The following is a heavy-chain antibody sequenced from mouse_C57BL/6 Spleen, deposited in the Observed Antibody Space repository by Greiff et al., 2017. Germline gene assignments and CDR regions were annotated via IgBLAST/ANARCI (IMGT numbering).Heavy chain of an antibody. CDR3: ARAIYDGYPYAMDY. D-gene: IGHD2-3*01. Sequence: QVQLKESGAELVKPGASVKMSCKASGYTFTSYWITWVKQRPGQGLEWIGDIYPGSGSTNYNEKFKSKATLTVDTSSSTAYMQLSSLTSEDSAVYYCARAIYDGYPYAMDYWGQGTSVTVSS. CDR1: GYTFTSYW. CDR2: IYPGSGST. J-gene: IGHJ4*01. V-gene: IGHV1-55*01.